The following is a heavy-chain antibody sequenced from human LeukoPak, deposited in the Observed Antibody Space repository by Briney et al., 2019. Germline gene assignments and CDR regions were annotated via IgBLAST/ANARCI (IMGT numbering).Heavy chain of an antibody. CDR3: ARHVDSSGWYRSYFDY. J-gene: IGHJ4*02. V-gene: IGHV4-28*01. CDR2: IYYSGST. CDR1: GYSISSSNW. Sequence: PSETLSLTCAVSGYSISSSNWWGWIRQPPGKGLEWIGYIYYSGSTNYNPSLKSRVTMSVDTSKNQFSLKLSSVIAADTAVYYCARHVDSSGWYRSYFDYWGQGTLVTVSS. D-gene: IGHD6-19*01.